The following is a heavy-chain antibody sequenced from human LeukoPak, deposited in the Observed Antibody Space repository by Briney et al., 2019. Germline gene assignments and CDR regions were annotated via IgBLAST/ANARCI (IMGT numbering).Heavy chain of an antibody. CDR2: INPSGGST. CDR3: TFYSHAFDI. Sequence: ASVKVSCKASGYTFTSYYMHWVRQASGQGLEWMGIINPSGGSTSYAQKFQGRVTMTRDTSTSTVYMELSSLRSEDTAVYYCTFYSHAFDIWGQGTMVTVSS. J-gene: IGHJ3*02. D-gene: IGHD2-21*01. V-gene: IGHV1-46*03. CDR1: GYTFTSYY.